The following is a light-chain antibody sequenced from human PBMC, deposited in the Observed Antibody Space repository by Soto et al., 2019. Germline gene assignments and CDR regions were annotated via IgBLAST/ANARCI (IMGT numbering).Light chain of an antibody. J-gene: IGKJ1*01. CDR2: RAS. CDR3: QQYHHLWT. Sequence: EIVMTQSPATLSVSPGERATLSCTASHYVYSNVAWFQQRPGQAPSLLIYRASTRATGTPARFSGSGSGTEFTLTITSLQYEDFTLYYCQQYHHLWTFGQGTEVEIK. CDR1: HYVYSN. V-gene: IGKV3-15*01.